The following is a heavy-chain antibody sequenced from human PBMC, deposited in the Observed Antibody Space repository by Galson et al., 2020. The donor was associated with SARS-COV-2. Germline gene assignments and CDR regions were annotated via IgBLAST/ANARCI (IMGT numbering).Heavy chain of an antibody. D-gene: IGHD2-2*03. J-gene: IGHJ4*02. Sequence: TGGSMRLSCAASGFTIDDYAMHWVRQVPGKGLEWVAGINWNSGSIGYGDSVKCRFTISRDNAKNALYLQMNSLRAEDTALYYCAKDTVLDKWGQGTLVTVSS. CDR3: AKDTVLDK. V-gene: IGHV3-9*01. CDR1: GFTIDDYA. CDR2: INWNSGSI.